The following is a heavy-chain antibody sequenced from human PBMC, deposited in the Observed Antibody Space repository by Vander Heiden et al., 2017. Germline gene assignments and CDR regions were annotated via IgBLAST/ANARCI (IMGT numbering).Heavy chain of an antibody. CDR2: ISWDGGST. D-gene: IGHD1-1*01. Sequence: EVQLVESGGIVVQPGGSLRLSCAASGFTFADYPMHWVRQAPGKGLEWVSLISWDGGSTYYADSVKGRFTISRDNSKNSLFLQMSSLRTEDTAFYYCAKGQPMARYTMDVWGQGTTVTVSS. V-gene: IGHV3-43*01. CDR3: AKGQPMARYTMDV. CDR1: GFTFADYP. J-gene: IGHJ6*02.